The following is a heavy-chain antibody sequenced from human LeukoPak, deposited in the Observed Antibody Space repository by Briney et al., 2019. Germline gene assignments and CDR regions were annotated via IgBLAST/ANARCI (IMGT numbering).Heavy chain of an antibody. CDR3: ARNRQWLLADY. V-gene: IGHV3-7*04. CDR1: GFTFTNYW. J-gene: IGHJ4*02. CDR2: TKQDETEK. D-gene: IGHD3-22*01. Sequence: GGSLRLSCAASGFTFTNYWMSWVRQAPGKGLEWVANTKQDETEKHYADSVKGRFTISRDNAQNSLYLQMNSLRAEGTAVYFCARNRQWLLADYWGQGTVVTVSS.